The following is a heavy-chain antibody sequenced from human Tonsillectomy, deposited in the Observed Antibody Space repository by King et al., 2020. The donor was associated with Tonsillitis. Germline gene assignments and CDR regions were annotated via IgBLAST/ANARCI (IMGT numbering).Heavy chain of an antibody. D-gene: IGHD6-19*01. Sequence: QLQESGPGLVEPSQTLSLTCTVSGGSISSAGYYWTWIRQHPGKGLEWIGYIYYSGSTYYNPSLKSRVTISIDTSKNQFSLKLSSVTAADTAVYYCASQWLNYYYYMDVWGKGTTVTVSS. V-gene: IGHV4-31*03. CDR1: GGSISSAGYY. J-gene: IGHJ6*03. CDR3: ASQWLNYYYYMDV. CDR2: IYYSGST.